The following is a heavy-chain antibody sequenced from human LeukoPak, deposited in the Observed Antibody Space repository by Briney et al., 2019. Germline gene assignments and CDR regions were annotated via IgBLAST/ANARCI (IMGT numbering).Heavy chain of an antibody. Sequence: SETLSLTCTVSGGSISSYYWSWIRQPAGKGLEWIGRIYTSGSTNYNPSLKSRVTMSVDTSKNQFSLKPSSVTAADTAVYYCARVDCSGGSCYILQGAFDIWGQGTMVTVSS. D-gene: IGHD2-15*01. CDR3: ARVDCSGGSCYILQGAFDI. CDR2: IYTSGST. CDR1: GGSISSYY. V-gene: IGHV4-4*07. J-gene: IGHJ3*02.